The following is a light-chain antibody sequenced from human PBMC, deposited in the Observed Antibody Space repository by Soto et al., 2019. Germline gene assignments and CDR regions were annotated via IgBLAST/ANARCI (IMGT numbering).Light chain of an antibody. CDR1: QSVASN. Sequence: EIVMTQSPVILSVSLGERATLSCRASQSVASNLAWYQQQPGQAPRLLISGASTRATGIPARFSGSGSGTELTLTITALHSEVFEFYYCQEYDNWPRTLGKGTRVDI. V-gene: IGKV3-15*01. CDR3: QEYDNWPRT. J-gene: IGKJ4*01. CDR2: GAS.